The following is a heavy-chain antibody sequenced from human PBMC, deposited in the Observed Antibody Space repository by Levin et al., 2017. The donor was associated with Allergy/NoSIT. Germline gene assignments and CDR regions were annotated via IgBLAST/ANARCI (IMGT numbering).Heavy chain of an antibody. V-gene: IGHV4-59*01. D-gene: IGHD2-15*01. Sequence: RPSETLSLTCIVSGASISSYHWSWIRQPPGKGLEWIGYIYYSGSTNYNPSLKSRVTMSVDTSRNQFSLTLKSVTAADTAVYYCARDRVVASSGTYYYYGMAVWGQGTTVTVSS. CDR2: IYYSGST. CDR1: GASISSYH. CDR3: ARDRVVASSGTYYYYGMAV. J-gene: IGHJ6*02.